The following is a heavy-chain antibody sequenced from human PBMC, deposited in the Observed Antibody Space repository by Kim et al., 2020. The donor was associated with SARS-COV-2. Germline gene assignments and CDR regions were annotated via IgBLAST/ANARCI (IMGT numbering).Heavy chain of an antibody. D-gene: IGHD2-2*01. CDR2: IYSGGST. Sequence: GGSLRLSCAASGFTVSSNYMRWVRQAPGKGLEWVSVIYSGGSTYYADSVKGRFTISRDNTKNTLYHQMNSLRAEDTAVYYCARDLGVPAAPVGYWGQGTLVTVSS. CDR1: GFTVSSNY. J-gene: IGHJ4*02. CDR3: ARDLGVPAAPVGY. V-gene: IGHV3-53*01.